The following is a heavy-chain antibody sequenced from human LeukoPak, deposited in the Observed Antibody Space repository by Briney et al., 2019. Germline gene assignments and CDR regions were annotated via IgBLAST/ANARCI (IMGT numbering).Heavy chain of an antibody. V-gene: IGHV3-21*01. Sequence: GGSLRLSCAASGFTFSSYSMNWVRQAPGKGLEWVSSISSSSSYIYYADSVKGRFTISRDNAKNSLYLQMNSLRAEDTAVYYCARAPLWFGELLEYYFDYWGQGTLVTVSS. D-gene: IGHD3-10*01. J-gene: IGHJ4*02. CDR2: ISSSSSYI. CDR1: GFTFSSYS. CDR3: ARAPLWFGELLEYYFDY.